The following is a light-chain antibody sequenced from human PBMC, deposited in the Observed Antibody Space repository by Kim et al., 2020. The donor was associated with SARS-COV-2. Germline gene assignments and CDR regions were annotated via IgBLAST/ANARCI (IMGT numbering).Light chain of an antibody. CDR3: QKYDGAPWA. Sequence: ASVGDRVTITCRASQGISYDLAWYQQKPGKVPKVLIYAASTVQSGVPSRFNGSGSGTDFTLTINSLQPEDVATYYCQKYDGAPWAFGQGTKVDIK. CDR2: AAS. V-gene: IGKV1-27*01. J-gene: IGKJ1*01. CDR1: QGISYD.